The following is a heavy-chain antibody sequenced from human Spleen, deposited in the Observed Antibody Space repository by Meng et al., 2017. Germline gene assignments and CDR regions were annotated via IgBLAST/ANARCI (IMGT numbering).Heavy chain of an antibody. CDR2: ISSSSSYI. V-gene: IGHV3-21*01. CDR3: ARSPIDKYDLSALPLDY. J-gene: IGHJ4*02. Sequence: GESLKISCAASGLTFSSYSMNWVRQAPGKGLESVSSISSSSSYIYYADSVKGRFTVSRDNAKNSLYLQMNSLRAEDTAVYYCARSPIDKYDLSALPLDYWGQGTLVTVSS. CDR1: GLTFSSYS. D-gene: IGHD3-22*01.